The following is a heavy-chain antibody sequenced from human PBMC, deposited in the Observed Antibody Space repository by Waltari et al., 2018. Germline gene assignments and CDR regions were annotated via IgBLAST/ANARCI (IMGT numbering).Heavy chain of an antibody. CDR2: SYSHGTT. CDR1: GFTVSSTY. D-gene: IGHD1-26*01. Sequence: EVQLVESGGGLIQPGGSLRLSCAASGFTVSSTYMAWVRQAPGKGLESVAISYSHGTTPYADSVKGRFTISRDNSKNTLYLQMNSLRAEDTAVYYCARGGRMATTVDYWGQGTLVTVSS. V-gene: IGHV3-53*01. J-gene: IGHJ4*02. CDR3: ARGGRMATTVDY.